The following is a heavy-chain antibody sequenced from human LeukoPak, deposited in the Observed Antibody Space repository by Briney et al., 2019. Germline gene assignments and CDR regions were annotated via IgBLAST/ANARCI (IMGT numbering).Heavy chain of an antibody. V-gene: IGHV4-34*01. J-gene: IGHJ5*02. CDR1: GGSFSGYY. D-gene: IGHD2-2*01. CDR2: IYYSGST. CDR3: ARVVPAAIARFDP. Sequence: PSETLSLTCAVYGGSFSGYYWSWIRQPPGKGLEWIGSIYYSGSTYYNPSLKSRVTISVDTSKNQFSLKLSSVTAADTAVYYCARVVPAAIARFDPWGQGTLVTVSS.